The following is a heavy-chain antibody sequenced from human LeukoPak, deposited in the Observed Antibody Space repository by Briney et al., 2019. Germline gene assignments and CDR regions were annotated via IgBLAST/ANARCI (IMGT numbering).Heavy chain of an antibody. V-gene: IGHV3-21*01. Sequence: GGSLRLFCAASGFTFSSYRVNWVRRAPGKGLEWVSSISSSSSYVYYADSVKGRFTISRDNAKNSLYLQMNSLRAEDTAVYYCAREGSGVAGHFDYWGQGTLVTVSS. CDR1: GFTFSSYR. CDR3: AREGSGVAGHFDY. D-gene: IGHD6-19*01. J-gene: IGHJ4*02. CDR2: ISSSSSYV.